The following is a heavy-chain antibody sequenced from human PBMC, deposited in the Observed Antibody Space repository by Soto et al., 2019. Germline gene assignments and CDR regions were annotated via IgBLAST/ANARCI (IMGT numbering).Heavy chain of an antibody. J-gene: IGHJ6*03. V-gene: IGHV4-39*01. D-gene: IGHD4-17*01. CDR2: IYNSGNT. Sequence: SETLSLTCTVSGVSISSSTYCWGWIRQPPGKGLEWIGSIYNSGNTYYNPSLKSRVTISVDTSKNQFSLKLTSVTAADTAVYYCARHPASYIDYLYYYYYMDVWGKGTTVTVSS. CDR3: ARHPASYIDYLYYYYYMDV. CDR1: GVSISSSTYC.